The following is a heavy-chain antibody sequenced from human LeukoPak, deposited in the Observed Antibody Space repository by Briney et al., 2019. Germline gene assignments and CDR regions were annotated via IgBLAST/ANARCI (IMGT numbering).Heavy chain of an antibody. CDR2: ISAYNGNT. CDR1: GYTFTSYG. V-gene: IGHV1-18*01. J-gene: IGHJ4*02. D-gene: IGHD1-26*01. Sequence: ASVKVSCKASGYTFTSYGISWVRQAPGQGLDWMGWISAYNGNTNYAQKLQGRVTMTTDTSTSTAYMELRSLRSDDTAVYYCARGPRRSEWELRRSWPLDYWGQGTLVTVSS. CDR3: ARGPRRSEWELRRSWPLDY.